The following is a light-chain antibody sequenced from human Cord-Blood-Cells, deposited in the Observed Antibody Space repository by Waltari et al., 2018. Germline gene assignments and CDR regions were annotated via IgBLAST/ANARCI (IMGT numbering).Light chain of an antibody. J-gene: IGLJ3*02. V-gene: IGLV2-8*01. CDR3: SSYAGSNNLV. CDR2: EVS. Sequence: QSALTQPPSASGSPGQSVTIPCTGTSSDVGGYNYVSWYQQHPGKAPKLMIYEVSKRPSGVPDRFSGPKSGNTASLTVSGLQAEDEADYYCSSYAGSNNLVFGGGTKLTVL. CDR1: SSDVGGYNY.